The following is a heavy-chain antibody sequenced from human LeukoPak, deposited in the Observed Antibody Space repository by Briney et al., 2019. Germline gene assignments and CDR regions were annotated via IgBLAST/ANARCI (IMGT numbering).Heavy chain of an antibody. V-gene: IGHV3-33*01. Sequence: PGGSLRLPCAASGFTFSIYGMHWVRQAPGKGLEWVAVIWYDGSNKYYADSVKGRFTISRDNSKNTLYLQMNGLRVDDTAVYYCARADLAAAATVFDYWAREPWSPSPQ. CDR3: ARADLAAAATVFDY. D-gene: IGHD6-13*01. CDR2: IWYDGSNK. J-gene: IGHJ4*02. CDR1: GFTFSIYG.